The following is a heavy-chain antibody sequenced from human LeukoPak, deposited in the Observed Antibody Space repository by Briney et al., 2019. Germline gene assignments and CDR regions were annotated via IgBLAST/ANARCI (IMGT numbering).Heavy chain of an antibody. CDR3: ARGYYYDSSGYQHYYYYYYMDV. D-gene: IGHD3-22*01. J-gene: IGHJ6*03. CDR1: GFTFSSYS. V-gene: IGHV3-21*01. Sequence: GGSLRLSCTASGFTFSSYSMNWVRQAPGKGLEWVSSISSSSSYIYYADSVKGRFTISRDNAKNSLYLQMNSLRAEDTAVYYCARGYYYDSSGYQHYYYYYYMDVWGKGTTVTVSS. CDR2: ISSSSSYI.